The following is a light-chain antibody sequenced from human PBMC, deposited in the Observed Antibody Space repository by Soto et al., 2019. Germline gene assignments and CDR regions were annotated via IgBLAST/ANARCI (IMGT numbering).Light chain of an antibody. CDR3: QQYNNWPPYT. CDR2: GAS. Sequence: EIVMTQSPATLSVSPGERATLSCRASQSVSGNLAWYQQKPGQAPRLLIYGASTRATGIPARFSGSGSGTEVTLTISSRQSEDFAVYYCQQYNNWPPYTFGQGTKLEIK. V-gene: IGKV3-15*01. CDR1: QSVSGN. J-gene: IGKJ2*01.